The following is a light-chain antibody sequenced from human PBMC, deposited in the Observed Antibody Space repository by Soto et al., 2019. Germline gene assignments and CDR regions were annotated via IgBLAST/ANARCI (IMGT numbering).Light chain of an antibody. CDR3: QQYKSSWT. V-gene: IGKV1-5*03. CDR2: KVS. J-gene: IGKJ1*01. Sequence: DIPMTQSPSTLSASVGDRVTITCRASQIIDTWLAWYQQKPGKAPKVLICKVSNLESGVPSRFSGSGSGTEFTLTISSLQPDDFATYYCQQYKSSWTFGQGTKVDIK. CDR1: QIIDTW.